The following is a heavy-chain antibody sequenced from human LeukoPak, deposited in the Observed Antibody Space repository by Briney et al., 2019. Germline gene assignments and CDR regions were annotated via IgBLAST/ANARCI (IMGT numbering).Heavy chain of an antibody. CDR3: AASSGSGNYAYYFDY. CDR1: GFTFSYYS. D-gene: IGHD3-22*01. V-gene: IGHV3-48*04. CDR2: ISASTSSI. J-gene: IGHJ4*02. Sequence: PGGSLRLSCAASGFTFSYYSMNWVRQAPGKGLEWVSYISASTSSIYYADSVKGRFTISRDIGKNSLYLQMNSLRAEDTAVYYCAASSGSGNYAYYFDYWGQGTLVTVSS.